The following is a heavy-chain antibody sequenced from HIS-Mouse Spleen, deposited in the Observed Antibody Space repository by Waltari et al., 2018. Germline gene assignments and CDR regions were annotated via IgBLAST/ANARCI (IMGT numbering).Heavy chain of an antibody. J-gene: IGHJ2*01. D-gene: IGHD6-13*01. CDR1: GGSLSSSSYY. V-gene: IGHV4-39*07. CDR2: IYYSGST. Sequence: QLQLQASGPGLVKPSETLSLTCTASGGSLSSSSYYWGWVRQPPRKGLEWIGSIYYSGSTYYNPSLKSRVTISVDTSKNQFSLKLSSVTAADTAVYYCAREIPYSSSWYDWYFDLWGRGTLVTVSS. CDR3: AREIPYSSSWYDWYFDL.